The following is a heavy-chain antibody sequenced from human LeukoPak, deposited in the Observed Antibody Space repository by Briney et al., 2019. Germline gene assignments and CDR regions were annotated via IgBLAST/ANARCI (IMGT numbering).Heavy chain of an antibody. CDR1: GFTFSSYG. V-gene: IGHV3-30*02. CDR2: IRYDGSNK. CDR3: ARDRGPYDYVRDLYYYYYMDV. J-gene: IGHJ6*03. Sequence: PGGSLRLSCAASGFTFSSYGMHWVRQAPGKGLEWVAFIRYDGSNKYYADSVKGRFTISRDNSKNTLYLQMNSPRAEDTAVYYCARDRGPYDYVRDLYYYYYMDVWGKGTTVTVSS. D-gene: IGHD3-16*01.